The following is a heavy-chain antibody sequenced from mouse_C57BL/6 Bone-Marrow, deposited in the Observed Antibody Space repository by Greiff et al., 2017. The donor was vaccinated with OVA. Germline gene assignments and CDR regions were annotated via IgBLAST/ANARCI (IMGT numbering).Heavy chain of an antibody. J-gene: IGHJ4*01. CDR2: IDPSDSYT. D-gene: IGHD2-4*01. V-gene: IGHV1-59*01. CDR3: ARHRGLRLYAMDY. Sequence: VQLQQPGAELVRPGTSVKLSCKASGYTFTSYWMHWVKQRPGQGLEWIGVIDPSDSYTNYNQKFKGKATLTVDTSSSTAYMQLSSLTSEDSAVYYCARHRGLRLYAMDYGGQGTSVTVTS. CDR1: GYTFTSYW.